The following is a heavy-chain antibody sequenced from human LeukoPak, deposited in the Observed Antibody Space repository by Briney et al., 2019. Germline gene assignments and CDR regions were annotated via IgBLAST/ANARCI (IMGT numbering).Heavy chain of an antibody. Sequence: SVKVSCKASGGTFSRYAISWVRQAPGQGLEWMGGITPILGTANYAQKFQGRVTIITDESTSTAYMELNTLRSEDTAVYYCARGMVGATLGALDYWGQGSLVTVSS. V-gene: IGHV1-69*05. D-gene: IGHD1-26*01. CDR2: ITPILGTA. J-gene: IGHJ4*02. CDR3: ARGMVGATLGALDY. CDR1: GGTFSRYA.